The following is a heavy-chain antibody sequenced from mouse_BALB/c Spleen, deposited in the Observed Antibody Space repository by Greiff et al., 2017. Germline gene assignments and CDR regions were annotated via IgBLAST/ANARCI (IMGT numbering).Heavy chain of an antibody. CDR1: GYSITSGYS. CDR3: AIGLPQYYAMDY. V-gene: IGHV3-1*02. Sequence: DVKLEESGPDLVKPSQSLSLTCTVTGYSITSGYSWHWIRQFPGNKLEWMGYIHYSGSTNYNPSLKSRISITRDTSKNQFFLQLNSVTTEDTATYYCAIGLPQYYAMDYWGQGTSGTGSS. D-gene: IGHD2-2*01. J-gene: IGHJ4*01. CDR2: IHYSGST.